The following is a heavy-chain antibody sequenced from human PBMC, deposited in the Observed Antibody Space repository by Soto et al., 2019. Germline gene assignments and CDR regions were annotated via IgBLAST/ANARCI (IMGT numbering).Heavy chain of an antibody. J-gene: IGHJ5*02. CDR2: IDPSDSYT. CDR1: GYSFTSYW. V-gene: IGHV5-10-1*01. Sequence: PGESLKISCKGSGYSFTSYWISWVRQMPGKGLEWMGRIDPSDSYTNYSPSFQGHVTISADKSISTAYLQWSSLKASDTAMYYCARHTDSSGYYFSDGWFDPWGQGTLVTVSS. CDR3: ARHTDSSGYYFSDGWFDP. D-gene: IGHD3-22*01.